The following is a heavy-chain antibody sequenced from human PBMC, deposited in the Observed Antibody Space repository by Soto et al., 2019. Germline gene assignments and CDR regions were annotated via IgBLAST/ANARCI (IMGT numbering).Heavy chain of an antibody. D-gene: IGHD5-18*01. J-gene: IGHJ4*02. CDR1: GFTFSSYS. CDR3: ASDYGYAYNY. CDR2: IGISPTKI. Sequence: GGSLRLSCAASGFTFSSYSMNWVRQAPGKGLEWISYIGISPTKIFYTDSVRGRFTISRDNAKNSLYLQMNSLRAEDTAVYYCASDYGYAYNYWGQGALVTVSS. V-gene: IGHV3-48*01.